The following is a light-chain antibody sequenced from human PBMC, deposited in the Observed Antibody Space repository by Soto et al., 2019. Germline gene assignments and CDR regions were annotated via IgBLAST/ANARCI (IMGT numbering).Light chain of an antibody. V-gene: IGKV3-15*01. CDR2: GAS. CDR1: QRISSN. Sequence: EIVMTQSPATLSVSPGERATLYCKASQRISSNLAWYQQKPGQPPRLLIYGASTRASGIPARCRGSGSGTEFTLTISGLQSEDFALYYCQQYNIWPPYTFGQGTKLEIK. J-gene: IGKJ2*01. CDR3: QQYNIWPPYT.